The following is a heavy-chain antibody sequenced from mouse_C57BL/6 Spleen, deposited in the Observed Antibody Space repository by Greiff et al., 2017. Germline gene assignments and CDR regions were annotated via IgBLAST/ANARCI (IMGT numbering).Heavy chain of an antibody. CDR1: GYSITSGYY. CDR3: ARGHIYYDYGLFAY. J-gene: IGHJ3*01. D-gene: IGHD2-4*01. Sequence: EVQRVESGPGLVKPSQSLSLTCSVTGYSITSGYYWNWIRQFPGNKLEWMGYISYDGSNNYNPSLKNRISITRDTSKNQFFLKLNSVTTEDTATXYCARGHIYYDYGLFAYWGQGTLVTVSA. V-gene: IGHV3-6*01. CDR2: ISYDGSN.